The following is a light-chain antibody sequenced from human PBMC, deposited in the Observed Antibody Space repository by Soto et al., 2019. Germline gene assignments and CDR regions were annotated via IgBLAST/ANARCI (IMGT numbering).Light chain of an antibody. Sequence: EILMAQSPATLSVSPGERATLSCRASQSVSSNLVWYQQKPGQAPRLLIYDASTRATGIPARFSGSGSGTEFTLTISVLQSEDFALYYCLQYNNWPRTFGQGTKLEIQ. CDR2: DAS. V-gene: IGKV3-15*01. CDR1: QSVSSN. CDR3: LQYNNWPRT. J-gene: IGKJ1*01.